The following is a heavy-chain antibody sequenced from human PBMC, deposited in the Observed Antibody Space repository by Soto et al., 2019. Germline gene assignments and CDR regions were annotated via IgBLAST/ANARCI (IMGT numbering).Heavy chain of an antibody. CDR3: ARGGGSYTTGWYNDY. V-gene: IGHV4-4*09. CDR1: GVSISNSY. D-gene: IGHD6-19*01. Sequence: QVQLQESGPGLVKPSETMSLTCTVSGVSISNSYCSWVRQPPGKKLEWIGHIWNSGITDYNPSLRGRVTMSVDTSKNQVSLRLSSVTATDTAVYYCARGGGSYTTGWYNDYWGQGTLVTVSS. J-gene: IGHJ4*02. CDR2: IWNSGIT.